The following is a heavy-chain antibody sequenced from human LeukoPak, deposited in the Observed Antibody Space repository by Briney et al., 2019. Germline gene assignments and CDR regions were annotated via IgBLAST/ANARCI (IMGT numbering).Heavy chain of an antibody. D-gene: IGHD3-22*01. V-gene: IGHV1-2*02. CDR1: GYTFTGYY. Sequence: ASVTVSCKASGYTFTGYYMHWVRQAPGQGLEWMGWINPNSGGTNYAQKFQGRVTMTRDTSISTAYMELSRLRSDDTAVYYCARVSGYYYDSSGYYEGGDAFDIWGQGTMVTVSS. J-gene: IGHJ3*02. CDR2: INPNSGGT. CDR3: ARVSGYYYDSSGYYEGGDAFDI.